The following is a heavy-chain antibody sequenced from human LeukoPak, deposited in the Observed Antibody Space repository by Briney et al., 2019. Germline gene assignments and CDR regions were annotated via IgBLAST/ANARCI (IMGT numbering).Heavy chain of an antibody. CDR1: GFTFSSYW. Sequence: PGGSLRLSCAAFGFTFSSYWMNWVRQAPGKGLVWVSRIASDGSSTTYADSVKGRFSISRDNAMNTLYLQMNSLRVEDTAVYYCARGRPHGNDYWGQGTLVTVSS. CDR3: ARGRPHGNDY. CDR2: IASDGSST. D-gene: IGHD4-23*01. J-gene: IGHJ4*02. V-gene: IGHV3-74*01.